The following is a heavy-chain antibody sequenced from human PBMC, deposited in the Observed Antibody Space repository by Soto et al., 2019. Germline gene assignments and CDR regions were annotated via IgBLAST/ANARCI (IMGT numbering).Heavy chain of an antibody. CDR2: ISGSGGST. J-gene: IGHJ6*02. CDR3: AYFLCRTDYYYGMAV. Sequence: GGSLRLSCGASGFIFSSYAMSWVRQAPGKGLEWVSAISGSGGSTYYADSVKGRFTISRDNSKNTLYLQMNSLRAEDTAVYYCAYFLCRTDYYYGMAVCGQGTTVPVSS. D-gene: IGHD3-10*02. V-gene: IGHV3-23*01. CDR1: GFIFSSYA.